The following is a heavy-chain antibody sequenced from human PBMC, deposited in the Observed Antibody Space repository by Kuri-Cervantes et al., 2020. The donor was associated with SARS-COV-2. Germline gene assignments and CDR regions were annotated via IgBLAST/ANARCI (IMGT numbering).Heavy chain of an antibody. CDR2: LDHSGRA. J-gene: IGHJ4*02. CDR1: GGSFSGFY. CDR3: ARYGPPRYYFDY. Sequence: SQTLSLTCAVYGGSFSGFYWSWIRQSPGKGLEWIGELDHSGRANYNPSLKSRVTTSVDKSKNQLSLTLASVTAADTAVYYCARYGPPRYYFDYWGQGTLVTVSS. D-gene: IGHD4-17*01. V-gene: IGHV4-34*01.